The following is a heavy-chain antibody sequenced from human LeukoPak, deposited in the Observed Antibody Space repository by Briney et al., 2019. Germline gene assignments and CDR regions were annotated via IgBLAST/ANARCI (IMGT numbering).Heavy chain of an antibody. Sequence: SETLSLTCAVYGGSFSGYYWRWIRQPPGKGLEWIGEINHSGSTNYNPSLKSRVTISVDTSKNQFSLKLSSVTPEDTAVYYCARAKDYSNYYGMDVWGQGTTVTVSS. D-gene: IGHD4-11*01. J-gene: IGHJ6*02. CDR3: ARAKDYSNYYGMDV. CDR1: GGSFSGYY. CDR2: INHSGST. V-gene: IGHV4-34*01.